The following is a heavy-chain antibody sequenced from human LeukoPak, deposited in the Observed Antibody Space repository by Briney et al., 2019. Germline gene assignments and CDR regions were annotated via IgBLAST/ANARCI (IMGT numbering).Heavy chain of an antibody. CDR1: GYTFTGYY. CDR3: ARDGRGVDGYNYDDY. D-gene: IGHD5-24*01. V-gene: IGHV1-69*13. Sequence: SVKVSCKASGYTFTGYYMHWVRQAPGQGLEWMGGIIPIFGTANYAQKFQGRVTITADESTSTAYMELSSLRSEDTAVYYCARDGRGVDGYNYDDYWGQGTLVTVSS. J-gene: IGHJ4*02. CDR2: IIPIFGTA.